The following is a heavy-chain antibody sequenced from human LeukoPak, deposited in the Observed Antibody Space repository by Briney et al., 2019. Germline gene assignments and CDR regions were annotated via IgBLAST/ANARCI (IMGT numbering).Heavy chain of an antibody. D-gene: IGHD5-12*01. V-gene: IGHV3-7*01. CDR2: INQDGSDK. Sequence: QSGGSLRLSCAASGFTFSSYAMHWVRQAPGKGLEWVANINQDGSDKYYVDSVKGRFTISRDNSKNTLYLQMNSLRAEDTAVYYCARGPRYSAPFDYWGQGTLVTVSS. CDR1: GFTFSSYA. J-gene: IGHJ4*02. CDR3: ARGPRYSAPFDY.